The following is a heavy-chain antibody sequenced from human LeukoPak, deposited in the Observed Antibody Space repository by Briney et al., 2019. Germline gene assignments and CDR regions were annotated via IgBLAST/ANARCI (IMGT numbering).Heavy chain of an antibody. CDR3: ARGYGSGSYNNFNQ. CDR2: IHYTGNT. Sequence: PSETLSLTCTVSGASVRGYYWSWIRQPPGKGLEWIGYIHYTGNTDYNPSLTSRVTMSVDTSKNQFSLMLTSVTAADTAVYCARGYGSGSYNNFNQWGQGLLVAVSS. D-gene: IGHD3-10*01. J-gene: IGHJ4*02. V-gene: IGHV4-59*02. CDR1: GASVRGYY.